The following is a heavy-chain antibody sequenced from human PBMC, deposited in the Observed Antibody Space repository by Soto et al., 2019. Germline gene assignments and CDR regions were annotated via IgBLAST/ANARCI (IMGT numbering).Heavy chain of an antibody. Sequence: SEALSLTCTVSGGSISRYYWSWIRQPPGKGLEWIGYIYYSGSTNYNPSLKSRVTISVDTSKNQFSLKLSSVTAADTAVYYCARHHDSWGQGTLVTVSS. CDR2: IYYSGST. V-gene: IGHV4-59*08. CDR3: ARHHDS. CDR1: GGSISRYY. J-gene: IGHJ4*02.